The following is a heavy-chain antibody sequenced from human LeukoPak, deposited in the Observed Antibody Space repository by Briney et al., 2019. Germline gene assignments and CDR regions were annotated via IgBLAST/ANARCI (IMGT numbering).Heavy chain of an antibody. CDR3: ARMGAIAGASANVDF. V-gene: IGHV4-59*01. J-gene: IGHJ4*02. CDR1: GGSISSYY. Sequence: SETLSLTCTVSGGSISSYYWSWIRQPPGKGLEWIGYIYNTGEITDYSPSLKSRVTISVDTSKNQFSLRLNSVTTADTAVYYCARMGAIAGASANVDFWGQGTLVTISS. D-gene: IGHD4/OR15-4a*01. CDR2: IYNTGEIT.